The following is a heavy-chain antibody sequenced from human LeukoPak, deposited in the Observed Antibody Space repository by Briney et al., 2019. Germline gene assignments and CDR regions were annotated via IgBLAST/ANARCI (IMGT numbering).Heavy chain of an antibody. J-gene: IGHJ4*02. D-gene: IGHD5-12*01. CDR3: TRDWRNLGYDY. CDR1: GFTFSTYS. CDR2: ISSSSNTI. V-gene: IGHV3-48*04. Sequence: GGSLRLSCAASGFTFSTYSMNWVRQAPGKGLEWISYISSSSNTIYNADSVKGRFTISRDNAKNTLYLQMNSLRAEDTAVYYCTRDWRNLGYDYWGQGTLVTVSS.